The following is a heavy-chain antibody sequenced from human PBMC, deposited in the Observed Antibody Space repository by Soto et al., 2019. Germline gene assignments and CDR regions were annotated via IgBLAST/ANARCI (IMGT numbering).Heavy chain of an antibody. Sequence: PWGSLRLSCAASGFTFSSYWMHWVRQAPGKGLVWVSRINSDGSSTSYADSVKGRFTISRDNAKNTLYLQMNSLRAEDTAVYYCARARIAVAGYDYWGQGTLVTVSS. V-gene: IGHV3-74*01. CDR1: GFTFSSYW. D-gene: IGHD6-19*01. CDR2: INSDGSST. J-gene: IGHJ4*02. CDR3: ARARIAVAGYDY.